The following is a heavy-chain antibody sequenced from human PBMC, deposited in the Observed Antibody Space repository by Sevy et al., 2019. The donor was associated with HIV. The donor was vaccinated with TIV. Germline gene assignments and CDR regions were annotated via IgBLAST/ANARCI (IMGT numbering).Heavy chain of an antibody. J-gene: IGHJ4*02. CDR1: GGSISKIGNY. CDR2: IFHTVKT. Sequence: SETLSLTCSVSGGSISKIGNYWGWVRQPPGERLEWIGDIFHTVKTNYNPSLKSLATTSLDTSKNHFSLKLSSVTAADTAVYYCAKIYDYWGPGALVTVSS. V-gene: IGHV4-39*02. D-gene: IGHD3-3*01. CDR3: AKIYDY.